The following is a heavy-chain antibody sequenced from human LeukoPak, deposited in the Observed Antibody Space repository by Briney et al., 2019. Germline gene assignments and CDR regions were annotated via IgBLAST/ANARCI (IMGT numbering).Heavy chain of an antibody. CDR1: GFTFPHYW. CDR2: IKQDGSEK. J-gene: IGHJ4*02. Sequence: PGGSLRLSYAASGFTFPHYWMSWVRQAPGKGLEWVANIKQDGSEKYYVDSVKGRFSISRDNAKNSLYLQMNSLRAEDTAVYYCARDDYGGTRYWGQGTLVTVSS. D-gene: IGHD4/OR15-4a*01. V-gene: IGHV3-7*01. CDR3: ARDDYGGTRY.